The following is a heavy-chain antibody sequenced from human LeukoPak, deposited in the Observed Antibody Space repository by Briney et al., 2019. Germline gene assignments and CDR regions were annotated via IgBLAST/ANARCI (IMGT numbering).Heavy chain of an antibody. Sequence: PSETLSFTCTVSGGSISSYYWSWIRQPPGKGLEWIGYIYYSGSTNYNPSLKSRVTISVDTSKNQFSLKLSSVTAADTAVYYCAGSGYSSGWYEYFQHWGQGTLVTVSS. CDR1: GGSISSYY. CDR2: IYYSGST. D-gene: IGHD6-19*01. V-gene: IGHV4-59*08. J-gene: IGHJ1*01. CDR3: AGSGYSSGWYEYFQH.